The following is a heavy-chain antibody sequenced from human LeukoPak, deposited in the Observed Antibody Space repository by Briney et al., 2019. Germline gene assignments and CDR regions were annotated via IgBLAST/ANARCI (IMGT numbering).Heavy chain of an antibody. D-gene: IGHD3-3*01. CDR2: IKNDGSIT. CDR3: TKSDWFDP. V-gene: IGHV3-74*01. J-gene: IGHJ5*02. CDR1: GFIFSGYW. Sequence: QPGGSLRLSCAASGFIFSGYWMHWVGQAPGKGLVWLSRIKNDGSITSYADSVKGRFTISRDNAKNTLYLQMNSLRVEDTAVYYCTKSDWFDPWGQGTLVTVSS.